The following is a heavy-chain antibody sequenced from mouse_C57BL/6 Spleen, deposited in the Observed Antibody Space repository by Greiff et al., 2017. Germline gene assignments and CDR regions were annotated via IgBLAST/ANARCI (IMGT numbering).Heavy chain of an antibody. CDR3: AREEVYDGYHYYAMDY. Sequence: QVQLQQSGTELVKPGASVKLSCKASGYTFTSYWMHWVKQRPGQGLEWIGNINPSNGGTNYNEKFKSKATLTVDKSSSTAYMQLSSLTSEDSAVYYCAREEVYDGYHYYAMDYWGQGASGTVST. J-gene: IGHJ4*01. D-gene: IGHD2-3*01. CDR2: INPSNGGT. CDR1: GYTFTSYW. V-gene: IGHV1-53*01.